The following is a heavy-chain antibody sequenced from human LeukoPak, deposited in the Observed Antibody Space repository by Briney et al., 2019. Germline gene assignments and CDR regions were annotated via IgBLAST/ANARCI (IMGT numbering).Heavy chain of an antibody. CDR1: GFTLSTYW. V-gene: IGHV3-7*01. CDR3: ARVTRMVPGYGNRGTCPGGY. J-gene: IGHJ4*02. Sequence: QPGGSLRLSCAASGFTLSTYWMSWVRQAPGKGLEWVADMRQDGSEKYYVDSVKGRFTISRDNAKNSLYLQMNSLRAEDTAVYYCARVTRMVPGYGNRGTCPGGYWGQGTLVTVSS. D-gene: IGHD2-15*01. CDR2: MRQDGSEK.